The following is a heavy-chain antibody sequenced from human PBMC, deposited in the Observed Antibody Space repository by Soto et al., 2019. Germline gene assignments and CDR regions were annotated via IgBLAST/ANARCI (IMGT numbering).Heavy chain of an antibody. V-gene: IGHV1-69*06. CDR3: AREVYYYDSSGSYFDY. CDR2: IIPIFGTA. CDR1: GGTFSSYA. D-gene: IGHD3-22*01. J-gene: IGHJ4*02. Sequence: ASVKVSCKASGGTFSSYAISWVRQAPGQGLEWMGGIIPIFGTANYAQKFQGRVTITADKSTSTAYMELSSLRSEDTAVYYCAREVYYYDSSGSYFDYGGQGTLVTVSS.